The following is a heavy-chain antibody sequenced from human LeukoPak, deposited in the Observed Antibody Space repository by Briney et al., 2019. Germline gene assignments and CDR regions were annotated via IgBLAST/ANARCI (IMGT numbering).Heavy chain of an antibody. V-gene: IGHV1-8*01. CDR1: GYTFTSYD. CDR2: MNPNSGNT. CDR3: AIRPATIQPDY. D-gene: IGHD5-12*01. Sequence: GASVTVSCKASGYTFTSYDINWVRQATGQGLEWMGWMNPNSGNTGCAQKFQGRVTMTRNTSISTAYMELSSLRSEDTAVYYCAIRPATIQPDYWGRGTLVTVSS. J-gene: IGHJ4*02.